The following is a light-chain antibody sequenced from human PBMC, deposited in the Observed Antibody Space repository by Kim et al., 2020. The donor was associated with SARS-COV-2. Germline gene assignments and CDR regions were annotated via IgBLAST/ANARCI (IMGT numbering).Light chain of an antibody. CDR3: QQYNNWPRT. J-gene: IGKJ1*01. CDR2: DAS. V-gene: IGKV3-15*01. Sequence: EIVMTQSPATLSLSPGERATLSCRASQSVSRSLAWYQQKPGQPPRLLIYDASTRATGIPARFSSSGSGTEFTLTISSLQSEDFAVYYCQQYNNWPRTFGQGTKVDIK. CDR1: QSVSRS.